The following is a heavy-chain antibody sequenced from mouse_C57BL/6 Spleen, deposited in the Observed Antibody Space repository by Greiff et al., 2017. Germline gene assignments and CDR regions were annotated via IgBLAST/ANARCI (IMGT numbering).Heavy chain of an antibody. V-gene: IGHV2-2*01. J-gene: IGHJ1*03. CDR3: ASISCPYYGSSNWYFDV. D-gene: IGHD1-1*01. Sequence: VQLQQSGPGLVQPSQSLSITCTVSGFSLTSYGVHWVRQSPGKGLEWLGVIWSGGSTDYNAAVISRLSISKDNSKSQVFFKMNSLQADDTAIYYWASISCPYYGSSNWYFDVWGTGTTVTVSS. CDR2: IWSGGST. CDR1: GFSLTSYG.